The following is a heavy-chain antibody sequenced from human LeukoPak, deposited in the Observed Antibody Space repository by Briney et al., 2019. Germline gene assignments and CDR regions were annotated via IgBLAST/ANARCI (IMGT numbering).Heavy chain of an antibody. D-gene: IGHD4-23*01. CDR3: ARARDYGGLDY. CDR1: YY. Sequence: YYWSWIRQPPGRGLEWIEYIYYSGSTNYNPSLKSRVTISVDTSKNQFSLKLSSVTAADTAVYYCARARDYGGLDYWGQGTLVTVSS. CDR2: IYYSGST. V-gene: IGHV4-59*01. J-gene: IGHJ4*02.